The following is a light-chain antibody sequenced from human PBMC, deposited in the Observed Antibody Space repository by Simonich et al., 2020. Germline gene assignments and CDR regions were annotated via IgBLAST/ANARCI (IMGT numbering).Light chain of an antibody. CDR2: DAS. Sequence: AIQLTQSPSSLSASVGDRVTITCRASQGISSALAWYQQKPGKAPKLLIYDASSLESGGPSRFSGSGSGTDFTLTISRLQPEDFATYYCQQFNSYPLTFGGGTKVEIK. J-gene: IGKJ4*01. CDR1: QGISSA. V-gene: IGKV1-13*02. CDR3: QQFNSYPLT.